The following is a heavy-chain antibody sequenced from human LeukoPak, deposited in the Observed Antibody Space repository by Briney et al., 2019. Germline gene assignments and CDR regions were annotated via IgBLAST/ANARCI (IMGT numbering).Heavy chain of an antibody. J-gene: IGHJ4*02. CDR3: ARDTHHGSGSYRSNYFDY. Sequence: GGSLRLSCAASGFTFSSYWMSWVRQAPGKGLEWVANIKQDGSEKYYVDSVKGGFTISRDNAKNSLYLQMNSLRAEDTAVYYCARDTHHGSGSYRSNYFDYWGQGTLVTVSS. V-gene: IGHV3-7*01. CDR1: GFTFSSYW. CDR2: IKQDGSEK. D-gene: IGHD3-10*01.